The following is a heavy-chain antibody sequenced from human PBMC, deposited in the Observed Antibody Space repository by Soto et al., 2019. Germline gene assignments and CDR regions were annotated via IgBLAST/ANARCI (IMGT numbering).Heavy chain of an antibody. J-gene: IGHJ4*02. V-gene: IGHV4-30-2*01. CDR1: GGSISSGGYS. CDR3: ARDKINGLFDY. D-gene: IGHD2-8*01. CDR2: IYHSGST. Sequence: PSETLSLTCAVSGGSISSGGYSWSWIRQPPGKGLEWIGYIYHSGSTYYNPSLKSRVTISVDRSKNQFSLKLSSVTAADTAVYYCARDKINGLFDYWGQGTLVTVSS.